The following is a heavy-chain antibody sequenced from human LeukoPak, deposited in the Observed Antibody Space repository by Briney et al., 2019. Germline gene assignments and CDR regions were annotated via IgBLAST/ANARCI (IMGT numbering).Heavy chain of an antibody. D-gene: IGHD3-9*01. V-gene: IGHV3-30*18. J-gene: IGHJ3*02. Sequence: GGSLRLSCAASGFTFSSYGMHRVRQAPGKGLEWVAVISYDGSNKYYADSVKGRFTISRDNSKNTLYLQMNSLRAEDTAVYYCAKSGLRYFDWLEAFDIWGQGTMVAVSS. CDR1: GFTFSSYG. CDR2: ISYDGSNK. CDR3: AKSGLRYFDWLEAFDI.